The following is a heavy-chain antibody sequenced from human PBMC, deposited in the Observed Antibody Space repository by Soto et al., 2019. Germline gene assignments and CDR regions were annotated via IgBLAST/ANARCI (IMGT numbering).Heavy chain of an antibody. V-gene: IGHV4-28*02. Sequence: SQTLSLTCAVSGYSISSRNWWVWIRQPPGKGLEWIGYIYYSGTTYYNPSLKSRVTISVDTSKNQFSLKLSSVTAADTAVYYCARHNYDGSGYYYYYYGMDVWGQGTTVNVSS. CDR2: IYYSGTT. CDR3: ARHNYDGSGYYYYYYGMDV. J-gene: IGHJ6*02. D-gene: IGHD3-22*01. CDR1: GYSISSRNW.